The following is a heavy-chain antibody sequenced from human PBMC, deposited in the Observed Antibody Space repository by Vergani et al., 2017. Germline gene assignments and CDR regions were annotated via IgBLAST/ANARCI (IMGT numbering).Heavy chain of an antibody. D-gene: IGHD1-26*01. CDR1: GFTFSSYS. J-gene: IGHJ4*02. V-gene: IGHV3-48*02. Sequence: EVQLVESGGGLVQPGGSLRLSCAASGFTFSSYSMNWVRQAPGKGLEWVSYISSSSSTIYYADSVKGRFTISRDNAKNSLYLQMNSLRDEDTAVYYCARARGWELGSPLDYWGQGTLVTVSS. CDR2: ISSSSSTI. CDR3: ARARGWELGSPLDY.